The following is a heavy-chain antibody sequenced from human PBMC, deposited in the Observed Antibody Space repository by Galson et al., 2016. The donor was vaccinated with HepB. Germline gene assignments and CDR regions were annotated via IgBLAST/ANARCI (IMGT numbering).Heavy chain of an antibody. CDR2: ISYDGSKK. D-gene: IGHD3-22*01. CDR3: ARDLPPLIVVVNTYYFDS. CDR1: GSPFRSNA. J-gene: IGHJ4*02. V-gene: IGHV3-30*04. Sequence: SLRLSCAASGSPFRSNAMHWVRQAPGKGLEWVAVISYDGSKKVYADSVKGRFTISRDNSKNTFHLQMNSLRPEDTAVYYCARDLPPLIVVVNTYYFDSWGQGTRVTVSS.